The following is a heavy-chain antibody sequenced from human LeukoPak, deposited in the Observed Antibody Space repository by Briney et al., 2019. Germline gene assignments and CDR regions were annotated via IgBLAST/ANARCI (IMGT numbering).Heavy chain of an antibody. V-gene: IGHV1-8*01. D-gene: IGHD2-2*01. CDR2: MNPNSGNT. CDR3: ARAISNDASAEPYQLLFSYYYYYMDV. Sequence: ASVKVSCKASGYTFTSYDINWVRQATGQGLEWLGWMNPNSGNTGYAQKFQGRVTMTRNTSISTAYMELSSLRSEDTAVYYCARAISNDASAEPYQLLFSYYYYYMDVWGKGTTVTVSS. CDR1: GYTFTSYD. J-gene: IGHJ6*03.